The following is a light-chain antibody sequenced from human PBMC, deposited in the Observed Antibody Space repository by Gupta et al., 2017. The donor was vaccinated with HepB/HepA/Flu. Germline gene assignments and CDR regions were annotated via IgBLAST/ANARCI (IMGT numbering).Light chain of an antibody. CDR2: GND. CDR1: RSHIGAGFV. V-gene: IGLV1-40*01. CDR3: QSLDSGMSGLV. Sequence: QPVLTQPPSVSRAPGQRVTISSTGRRSHIGAGFVVHWYQQPPGTAPNLLVFGNDNRPSGVPDRFSASESGTSASLVITGLLAEEEGDYYCQSLDSGMSGLVFGGGTKLTVL. J-gene: IGLJ2*01.